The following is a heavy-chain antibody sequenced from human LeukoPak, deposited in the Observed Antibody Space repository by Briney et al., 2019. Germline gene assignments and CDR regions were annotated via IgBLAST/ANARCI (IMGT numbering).Heavy chain of an antibody. D-gene: IGHD6-13*01. Sequence: SETLSLTFAVYGGSFSGYYWSWIRPPPGKGLEWIGEINHSGSTNYNPSLKSRVTISVDTSKNQFSLKLSSVTAADTAVYYCARASSWYVSYYGMDVWGKGTTVTVSS. CDR2: INHSGST. CDR3: ARASSWYVSYYGMDV. J-gene: IGHJ6*04. V-gene: IGHV4-34*01. CDR1: GGSFSGYY.